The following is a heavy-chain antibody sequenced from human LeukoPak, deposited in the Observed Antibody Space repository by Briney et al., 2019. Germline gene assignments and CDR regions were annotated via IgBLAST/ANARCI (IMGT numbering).Heavy chain of an antibody. CDR3: ARDRHIAPAFYYYYMDV. CDR1: GYTFTSYI. CDR2: INAYNGNT. Sequence: ASVKVSCKDSGYTFTSYIISWVRQAPGQGREWMGWINAYNGNTDYAQRVQGRVTMTTDTSTSTAYMELRSLRSDDTAVYYCARDRHIAPAFYYYYMDVWGKGTPVTVSS. D-gene: IGHD6-13*01. J-gene: IGHJ6*03. V-gene: IGHV1-18*01.